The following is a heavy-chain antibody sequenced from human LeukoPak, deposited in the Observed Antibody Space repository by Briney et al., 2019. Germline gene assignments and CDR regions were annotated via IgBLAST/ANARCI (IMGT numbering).Heavy chain of an antibody. CDR3: ARLDPNYDILSGSPDFDY. CDR2: VDPSDSYT. J-gene: IGHJ4*02. D-gene: IGHD3-9*01. Sequence: GESLKISCKGSGYSFTNYWINWVRQMPGKGLEWMGRVDPSDSYTNYSPSFQGHVTISTDKSISTVYLQWGSLKTSDTAMYCCARLDPNYDILSGSPDFDYWGQGTLVTVSS. V-gene: IGHV5-10-1*01. CDR1: GYSFTNYW.